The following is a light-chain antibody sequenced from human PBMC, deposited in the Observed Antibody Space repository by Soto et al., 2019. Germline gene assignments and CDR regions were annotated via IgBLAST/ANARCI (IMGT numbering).Light chain of an antibody. CDR3: QQYASAPFS. J-gene: IGKJ3*01. V-gene: IGKV3-20*01. CDR2: AAS. CDR1: HSINTSF. Sequence: EIVLTQSQGTLSLSPGDRATLSCRASHSINTSFLAWFQQKPGQAPRLLIYAASTRATGIPDRFSGSASETDFTLTINSLEPEDSAVYYCQQYASAPFSLGPGTKVDIK.